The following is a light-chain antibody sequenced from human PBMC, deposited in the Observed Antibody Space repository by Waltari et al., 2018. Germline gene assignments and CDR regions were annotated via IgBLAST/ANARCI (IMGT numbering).Light chain of an antibody. CDR1: SSDVGGYNY. CDR3: SSYSRTSTLVV. J-gene: IGLJ2*01. Sequence: QSALTQPASVSGSPGQSITFSCTGDSSDVGGYNYVSWYQQQPGKAPRLMIYDVSIRPSGVSNRFSGSKSANTASLTISGLQAEDEADYYCSSYSRTSTLVVFGGGTKLAVL. CDR2: DVS. V-gene: IGLV2-14*03.